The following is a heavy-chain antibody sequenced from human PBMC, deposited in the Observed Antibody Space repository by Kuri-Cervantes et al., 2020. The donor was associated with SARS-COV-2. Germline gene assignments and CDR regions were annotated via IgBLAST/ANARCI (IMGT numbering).Heavy chain of an antibody. Sequence: ASVKVSCKASGYTFSDYYMYWVRQAPGQGLEWMGWINPNSGGTNYAQKFQGWVTMTRDTSSTGYMELSRLRSGDTAVYYCARGMVRGLTQSYYYGMDVWGQGTTVTVSS. V-gene: IGHV1-2*04. D-gene: IGHD3-10*01. J-gene: IGHJ6*02. CDR1: GYTFSDYY. CDR3: ARGMVRGLTQSYYYGMDV. CDR2: INPNSGGT.